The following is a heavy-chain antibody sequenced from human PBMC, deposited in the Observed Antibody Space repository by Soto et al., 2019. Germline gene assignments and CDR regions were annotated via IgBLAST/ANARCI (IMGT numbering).Heavy chain of an antibody. CDR3: SKFKYSTSVRYLQH. J-gene: IGHJ1*01. D-gene: IGHD6-6*01. CDR2: IDPSDSYT. CDR1: GYSFTSYW. V-gene: IGHV5-10-1*01. Sequence: GESLKISCKGSGYSFTSYWISWVRQMPGKGLEWMGRIDPSDSYTNYSPSFQGHVTISADKSISTAYLQWTSLKASDTAIYYCSKFKYSTSVRYLQHWGQGTPVTVSS.